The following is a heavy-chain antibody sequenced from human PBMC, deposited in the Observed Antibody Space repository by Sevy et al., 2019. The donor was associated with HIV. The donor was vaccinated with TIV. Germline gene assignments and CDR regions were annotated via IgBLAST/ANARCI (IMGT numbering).Heavy chain of an antibody. D-gene: IGHD3-22*01. CDR3: AGALYDSSGSFDALDI. Sequence: GGSLRLSCSASGFTFSDYYMSWIRQAPGKGLEWVSYISTSSTYTNHADSVKGRFTISRDNSKDTVYLQLSSLRADDTAVYYCAGALYDSSGSFDALDIWGQGTMVTVSS. J-gene: IGHJ3*02. V-gene: IGHV3-11*03. CDR2: ISTSSTYT. CDR1: GFTFSDYY.